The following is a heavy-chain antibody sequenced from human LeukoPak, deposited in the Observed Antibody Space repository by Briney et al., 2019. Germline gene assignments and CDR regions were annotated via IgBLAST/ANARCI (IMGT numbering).Heavy chain of an antibody. CDR2: ISYDGSNK. CDR3: ASTSYSSPDYYGMDV. Sequence: PGGSLRLSCAASGFTFSSYGMHWVRQAPGKGLEWVAVISYDGSNKYYADSVKGRFTISRDNSKNTLYLQMNSLRAEDTAVYYCASTSYSSPDYYGMDVWGQGTTVTVSS. D-gene: IGHD6-13*01. V-gene: IGHV3-30*03. J-gene: IGHJ6*02. CDR1: GFTFSSYG.